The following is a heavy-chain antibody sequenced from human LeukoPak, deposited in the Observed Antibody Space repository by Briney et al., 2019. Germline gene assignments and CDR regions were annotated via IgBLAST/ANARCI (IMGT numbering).Heavy chain of an antibody. CDR1: GFNFGDYI. Sequence: GRSLRLSCTGSGFNFGDYIMSWVRQAPGKGLEWVGFIRSKAYGGTAEYAASVKGGFTISRDDSKSIAYLQMNSLETEDTAVYYCSRELDIEVVPAAVFGWFAPWGQGTLVTVSS. D-gene: IGHD2-2*01. J-gene: IGHJ5*02. CDR2: IRSKAYGGTA. CDR3: SRELDIEVVPAAVFGWFAP. V-gene: IGHV3-49*04.